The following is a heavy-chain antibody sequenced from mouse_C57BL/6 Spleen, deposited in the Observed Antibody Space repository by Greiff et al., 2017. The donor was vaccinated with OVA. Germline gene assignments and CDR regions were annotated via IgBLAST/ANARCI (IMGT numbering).Heavy chain of an antibody. CDR1: GYTFTSYW. D-gene: IGHD2-3*01. CDR2: INPSNGGT. CDR3: ARSIYDGYSHWYFDV. Sequence: QVQLQQPGTDLVKPGASVKLSCKASGYTFTSYWMHWAKQRPGQGLEWIGNINPSNGGTNYNEKFKSKATLTVDKSSSTAYMQLSSLTSEDSAVYYCARSIYDGYSHWYFDVWGTGTTVTVSS. J-gene: IGHJ1*03. V-gene: IGHV1-53*01.